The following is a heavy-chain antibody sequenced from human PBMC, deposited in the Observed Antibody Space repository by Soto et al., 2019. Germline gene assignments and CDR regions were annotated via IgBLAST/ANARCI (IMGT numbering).Heavy chain of an antibody. Sequence: EVQLVESGGGWLQPGRSLGPPVEPSGFTFVVYARPGSRQAPGRGRGWVSGFVFNGGNTAYADSVKGRFTISRGNAKNSLYLQMNSLRAEDTALYYCAKDLRTSWIFGNFDSWGQGTLVTVSS. J-gene: IGHJ4*02. CDR1: GFTFVVYA. CDR2: FVFNGGNT. D-gene: IGHD3-3*01. V-gene: IGHV3-9*01. CDR3: AKDLRTSWIFGNFDS.